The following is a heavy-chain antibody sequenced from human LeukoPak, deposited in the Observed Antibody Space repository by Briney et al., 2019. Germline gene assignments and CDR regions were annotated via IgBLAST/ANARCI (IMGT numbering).Heavy chain of an antibody. CDR1: GFTFSSYW. CDR2: IKQDGSEK. D-gene: IGHD3-22*01. Sequence: GGPLRLSCAASGFTFSSYWMSWVRQAPGKGLAWVANIKQDGSEKYYVDSVKGRFTISRDNAKNSLYLQMNSLRAEDTAVYYCASAGDSSGYLMYYFDYWGQGTLVTVSS. J-gene: IGHJ4*02. CDR3: ASAGDSSGYLMYYFDY. V-gene: IGHV3-7*01.